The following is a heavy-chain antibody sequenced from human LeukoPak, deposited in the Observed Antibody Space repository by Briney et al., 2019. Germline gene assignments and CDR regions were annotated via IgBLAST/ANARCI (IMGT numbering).Heavy chain of an antibody. D-gene: IGHD6-19*01. V-gene: IGHV3-9*01. CDR2: ISWNSGSI. CDR3: AKSGIAVAGTFFDY. CDR1: GFTFDDYA. Sequence: GGSLRLSCAASGFTFDDYAMHWVRQAPGKGLEWVSGISWNSGSIGYADSVKGRFTIPRDNAKNSLYLQMNSLRAEDTALYYCAKSGIAVAGTFFDYWGQGTLVTVSS. J-gene: IGHJ4*02.